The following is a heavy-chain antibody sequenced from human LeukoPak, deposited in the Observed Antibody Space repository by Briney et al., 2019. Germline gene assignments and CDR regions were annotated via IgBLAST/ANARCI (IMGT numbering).Heavy chain of an antibody. CDR1: GFTFSSYS. D-gene: IGHD2-15*01. CDR3: AREGCSGGSCYDY. CDR2: ISSSSSYI. J-gene: IGHJ4*02. V-gene: IGHV3-21*01. Sequence: GGSLRLSCAASGFTFSSYSMNWVRQAPGKGLEWVSSISSSSSYIHYADSVKGRFTISRDNAKNSLYLQMNSLRAEDTAVYYCAREGCSGGSCYDYWGQGTLVTVSS.